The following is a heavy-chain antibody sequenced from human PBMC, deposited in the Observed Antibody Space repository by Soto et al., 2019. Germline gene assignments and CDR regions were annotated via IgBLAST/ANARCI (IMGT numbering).Heavy chain of an antibody. J-gene: IGHJ4*02. CDR2: IYWDDDK. CDR1: GFSLSTRGVG. D-gene: IGHD2-2*01. V-gene: IGHV2-5*02. Sequence: QITLKESGPPLVKPTQTLTLTCTFSGFSLSTRGVGVGWIRQPPGKALEWLALIYWDDDKRYSPSLKIRLTITKDTSKNQVVLTMTNMDPVDTATYYCAHVVLVPAAGTYYFDYWGQGTLVTVSS. CDR3: AHVVLVPAAGTYYFDY.